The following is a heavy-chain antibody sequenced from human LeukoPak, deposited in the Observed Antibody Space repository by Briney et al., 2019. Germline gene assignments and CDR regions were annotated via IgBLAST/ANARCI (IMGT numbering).Heavy chain of an antibody. CDR3: ARCRYSSSWYAGY. J-gene: IGHJ4*02. CDR1: GFTFSDYW. CDR2: IKQDGSEK. V-gene: IGHV3-7*01. Sequence: GSLRLSCAASGFTFSDYWMSWVRQAPGKGLEWVANIKQDGSEKHYVGSVKGRFTISRDNAKNSLYLQMNSLRVEDTAVYFCARCRYSSSWYAGYWGLGTRVTVSS. D-gene: IGHD6-13*01.